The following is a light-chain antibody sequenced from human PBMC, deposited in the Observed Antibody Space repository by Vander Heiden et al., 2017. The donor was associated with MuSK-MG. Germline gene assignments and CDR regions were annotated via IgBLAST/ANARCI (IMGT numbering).Light chain of an antibody. Sequence: EIVMTQSPATLSVSPGERATLSCRASQSIGTNLAWYQQKPGQAPRLLIFGASTRATGIPARFSGSGYGTEFTLTISSRQSEDFAVYYCQQYDNWPPIMFGQGTQLEIK. V-gene: IGKV3D-15*01. CDR1: QSIGTN. J-gene: IGKJ5*01. CDR3: QQYDNWPPIM. CDR2: GAS.